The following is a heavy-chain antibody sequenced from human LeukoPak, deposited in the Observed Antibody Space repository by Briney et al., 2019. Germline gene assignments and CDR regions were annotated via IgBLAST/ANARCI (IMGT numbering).Heavy chain of an antibody. Sequence: GGSLRLSCSASGFTFSSYWVTWVRQAPGKGLEWVANVKQDGSEKNYVDSVKGRFTISRDNAKNSLYLQMNSLRVDDTAVYYCARVPRITMVRALDVWGQGTTVTVSS. CDR2: VKQDGSEK. D-gene: IGHD3-10*01. V-gene: IGHV3-7*01. CDR3: ARVPRITMVRALDV. J-gene: IGHJ6*02. CDR1: GFTFSSYW.